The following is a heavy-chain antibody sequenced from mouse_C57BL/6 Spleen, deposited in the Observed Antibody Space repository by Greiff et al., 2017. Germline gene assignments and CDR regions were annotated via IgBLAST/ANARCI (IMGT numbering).Heavy chain of an antibody. D-gene: IGHD2-1*01. J-gene: IGHJ2*01. V-gene: IGHV1-80*01. CDR2: IYPGDGDT. CDR3: ARWGGNYFFDY. Sequence: QVQLKQSGAELVKPGASVKISCKASGYAFSSYWMNWVKQRPGKGLEWIGQIYPGDGDTNYNGKLKGKATLTADKPSSTAYMQLSSLTSEDSAVYFCARWGGNYFFDYWGQGTTLTVSS. CDR1: GYAFSSYW.